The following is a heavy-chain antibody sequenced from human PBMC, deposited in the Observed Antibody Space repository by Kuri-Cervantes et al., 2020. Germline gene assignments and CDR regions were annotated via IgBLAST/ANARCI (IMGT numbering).Heavy chain of an antibody. J-gene: IGHJ6*03. D-gene: IGHD1-26*01. CDR3: ARSSGTLDYYYMDV. Sequence: ASVKVSCKASGYTFTNYGVSWVRQAPGQGLEWMGWISAHSGDTSYAQSLQGRVTMTRDMSFSTAYMELSRLRSDDTALYYCARSSGTLDYYYMDVWGKGTTVTVSS. CDR2: ISAHSGDT. V-gene: IGHV1-18*01. CDR1: GYTFTNYG.